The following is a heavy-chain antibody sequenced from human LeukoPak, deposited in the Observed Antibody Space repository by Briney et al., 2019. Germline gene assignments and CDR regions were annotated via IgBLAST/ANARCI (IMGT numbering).Heavy chain of an antibody. CDR1: GFTFSSYA. CDR3: ARGPHTYDSSAVDY. Sequence: GGSLRLSCAASGFTFSSYAMHWVRQAPGKGLEWVAVISYDGSDKYYADSVKGRFTISRDNSKNTLYLQMNSLRAEDTAVYYCARGPHTYDSSAVDYWGQGTLVTVSS. CDR2: ISYDGSDK. V-gene: IGHV3-30-3*01. D-gene: IGHD3-22*01. J-gene: IGHJ4*02.